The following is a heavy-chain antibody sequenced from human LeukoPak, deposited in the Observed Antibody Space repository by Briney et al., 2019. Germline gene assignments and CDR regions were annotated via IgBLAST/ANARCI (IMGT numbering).Heavy chain of an antibody. CDR1: GGSIGSYY. CDR3: ARDRSGFLEWSTPEGYYMDV. CDR2: IYTSGST. Sequence: SETLSLTCTVSGGSIGSYYWSWIRQPAGKGLEWIGRIYTSGSTNYNPSLKSRVTMSVDTSRNQFSLKLSSVTAADTAVYYCARDRSGFLEWSTPEGYYMDVWGKGTTVTVSS. V-gene: IGHV4-4*07. J-gene: IGHJ6*03. D-gene: IGHD3-3*01.